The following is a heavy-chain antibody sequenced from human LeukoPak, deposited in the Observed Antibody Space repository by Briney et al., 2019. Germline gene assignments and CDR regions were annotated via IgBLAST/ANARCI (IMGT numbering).Heavy chain of an antibody. Sequence: GGSLRLSCAASGFTFSSYGMHWVRQAPGKGLEWVAVISYDGSNKYYADSVKGRFTISRDNSKNTLYLQMNSLRAEDTAVYYCALSSSWYGGFFDYWGQGTLVTVSS. CDR2: ISYDGSNK. V-gene: IGHV3-30*03. J-gene: IGHJ4*02. CDR3: ALSSSWYGGFFDY. CDR1: GFTFSSYG. D-gene: IGHD6-13*01.